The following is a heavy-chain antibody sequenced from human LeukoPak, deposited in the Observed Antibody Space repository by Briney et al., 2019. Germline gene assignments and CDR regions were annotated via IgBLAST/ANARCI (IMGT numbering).Heavy chain of an antibody. D-gene: IGHD6-6*01. CDR2: IIPIFTTA. V-gene: IGHV1-69*13. CDR3: ARDGIEYSSSDYFDY. J-gene: IGHJ4*02. Sequence: GASVKVSCKASGGTFSTYAISWVRQAPGQGLEWMGGIIPIFTTANYAQKFQGRVTITADESTSTAYMELSSLRSEDTAVYYCARDGIEYSSSDYFDYWGQGILVTVSS. CDR1: GGTFSTYA.